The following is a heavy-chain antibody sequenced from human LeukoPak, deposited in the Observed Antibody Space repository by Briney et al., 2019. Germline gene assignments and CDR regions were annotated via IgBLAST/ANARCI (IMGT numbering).Heavy chain of an antibody. J-gene: IGHJ4*02. Sequence: GGSLRLSCAASGFTLRTYWMHWVRHAPGKGLVWVSHINSDGSDTSYADSVKGRFTISRDNAKNTLYLQMNSLRADDTAVYHCARDLGGRYRDPLAYWGQGALVTVSS. D-gene: IGHD1-26*01. CDR3: ARDLGGRYRDPLAY. CDR1: GFTLRTYW. V-gene: IGHV3-74*01. CDR2: INSDGSDT.